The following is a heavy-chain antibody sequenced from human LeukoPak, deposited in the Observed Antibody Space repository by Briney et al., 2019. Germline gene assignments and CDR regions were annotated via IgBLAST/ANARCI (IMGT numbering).Heavy chain of an antibody. Sequence: GGSLRLSCAASGFTFSSYGMHWVRQAPGKGLEWVAVISYDGSNKYYADSVKGRFTISRDNSKNTLYLQMNSLRAEDTAVYYCAKEFIVVVPAADYWGQGTLVTVSS. CDR1: GFTFSSYG. D-gene: IGHD2-2*01. J-gene: IGHJ4*02. CDR2: ISYDGSNK. V-gene: IGHV3-30*18. CDR3: AKEFIVVVPAADY.